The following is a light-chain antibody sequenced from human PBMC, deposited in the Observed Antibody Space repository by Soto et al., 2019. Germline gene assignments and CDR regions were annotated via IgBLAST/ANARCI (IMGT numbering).Light chain of an antibody. V-gene: IGKV3-20*01. CDR3: QQYGSSPTT. Sequence: ELVLTQSPGTLSLSPGERATLSCRASQSVSSSYLAWYQQKPGQAPRLLIYGASSRATGIPDRFSGSGSVTDFTLTISRLEHEAVEVYYCQQYGSSPTTFGQGTKVAIK. CDR2: GAS. CDR1: QSVSSSY. J-gene: IGKJ1*01.